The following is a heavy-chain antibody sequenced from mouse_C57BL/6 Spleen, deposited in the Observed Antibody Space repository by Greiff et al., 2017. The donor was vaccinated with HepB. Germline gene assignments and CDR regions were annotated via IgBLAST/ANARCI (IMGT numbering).Heavy chain of an antibody. V-gene: IGHV5-4*03. CDR1: GFTFSSYA. CDR2: ISDGGSYT. D-gene: IGHD2-1*01. J-gene: IGHJ3*01. Sequence: EVKVVESGGSLVKPGGSLKLSCAASGFTFSSYAMSWVRQTPEKRLEWVATISDGGSYTYYPDNVKGRFTISRDNAKNNLYLQMSHLKSEDTAMYYCASEGYGNRAWFAYWGQGTLVTVSA. CDR3: ASEGYGNRAWFAY.